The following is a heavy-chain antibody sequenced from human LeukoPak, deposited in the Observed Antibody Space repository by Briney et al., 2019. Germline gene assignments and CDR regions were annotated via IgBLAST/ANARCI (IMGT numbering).Heavy chain of an antibody. V-gene: IGHV4-59*08. CDR2: IYYSGST. CDR3: ARRAGTTFDY. Sequence: SETLSLTCTVSVGSVSTYYWNWIRQPPGKGLEWIGYIYYSGSTKYNPSLTSRVSVSIDTSKNQFSLKLTSVTAADTAVYYCARRAGTTFDYWGQGILVSVSS. D-gene: IGHD3-10*01. CDR1: VGSVSTYY. J-gene: IGHJ4*02.